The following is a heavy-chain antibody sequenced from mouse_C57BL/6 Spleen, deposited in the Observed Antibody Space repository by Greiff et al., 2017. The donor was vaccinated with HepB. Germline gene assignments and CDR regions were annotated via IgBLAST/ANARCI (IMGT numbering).Heavy chain of an antibody. CDR2: IDPSDSYT. J-gene: IGHJ1*03. Sequence: QVQLQHPGAELVKPGASVKLSCKASGYTFTSYWMQWVKQRPGQGLEWIGEIDPSDSYTNYNQKFKGKATLTVDTSSSTAYMQLSSLTSEDSAVYYCARCPITTVVARYFDVWGTGTTVTVSS. CDR1: GYTFTSYW. D-gene: IGHD1-1*01. V-gene: IGHV1-50*01. CDR3: ARCPITTVVARYFDV.